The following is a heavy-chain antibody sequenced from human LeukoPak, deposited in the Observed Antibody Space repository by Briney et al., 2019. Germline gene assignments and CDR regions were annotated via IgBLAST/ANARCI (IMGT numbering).Heavy chain of an antibody. D-gene: IGHD1-1*01. Sequence: SGGSLRLPCAASGFSFSNYAMSWVRQAPARGPEWVSSMKGGGETFYADSVKGRFALSRDDSRNTVYLQPNNLRVEDTAIYYCAKANWVSNADAVWWGQGTQVTVSS. CDR2: MKGGGET. CDR1: GFSFSNYA. V-gene: IGHV3-23*01. CDR3: AKANWVSNADAVW. J-gene: IGHJ4*02.